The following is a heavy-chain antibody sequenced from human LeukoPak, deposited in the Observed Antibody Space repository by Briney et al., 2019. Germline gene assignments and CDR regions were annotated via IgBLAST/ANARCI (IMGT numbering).Heavy chain of an antibody. D-gene: IGHD2-15*01. J-gene: IGHJ6*02. CDR3: ARSLLHSGGYYYYGMDV. CDR2: INAGNGNT. Sequence: ASVKVSCKASGYTFTSYAMHWVRQAPGQRLEWMGWINAGNGNTKYSQKFRGRVTITRDTSASTAYMELSSLRSEDTAVYYCARSLLHSGGYYYYGMDVWGQGTTVTVSS. CDR1: GYTFTSYA. V-gene: IGHV1-3*01.